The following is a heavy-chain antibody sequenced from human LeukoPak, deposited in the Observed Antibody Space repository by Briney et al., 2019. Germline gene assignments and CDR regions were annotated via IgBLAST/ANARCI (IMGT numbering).Heavy chain of an antibody. Sequence: GGSLRLSCAASGFTFSSYGIHWVRQAPGKGLEWVAVISYDGSNKYYADSVKGRFTISRDNSKNTLYLQMNSLRVEDTAVYYCAKELSFLTFGLNDAFGIWGQGTMVTVSS. V-gene: IGHV3-30*18. J-gene: IGHJ3*02. CDR3: AKELSFLTFGLNDAFGI. D-gene: IGHD3-9*01. CDR1: GFTFSSYG. CDR2: ISYDGSNK.